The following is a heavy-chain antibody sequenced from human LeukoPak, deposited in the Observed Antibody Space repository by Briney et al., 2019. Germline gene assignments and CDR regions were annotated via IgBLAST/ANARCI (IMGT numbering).Heavy chain of an antibody. CDR3: AADSSGNDAFDI. V-gene: IGHV1-58*01. CDR1: GFTFTSSA. J-gene: IGHJ3*02. D-gene: IGHD3-22*01. CDR2: IVVVSGNT. Sequence: RASVKVSCKASGFTFTSSAVQWVRQARGQRLEWIGWIVVVSGNTKYAQKFQERVTITRDMSTRTAHMELSSLRSEDTAVYYCAADSSGNDAFDIWGPGTLVTVSS.